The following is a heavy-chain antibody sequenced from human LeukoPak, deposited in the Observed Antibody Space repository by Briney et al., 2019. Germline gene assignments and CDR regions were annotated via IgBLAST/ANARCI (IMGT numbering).Heavy chain of an antibody. CDR2: IYHSGSGST. V-gene: IGHV4-30-2*05. D-gene: IGHD2-2*02. J-gene: IGHJ4*02. CDR3: ARGEVVPAAIGYYFDY. Sequence: PSETLSLTCTVSGGSISSGGHSWSWIRQPPGKGLEWIGYIYHSGSGSTYYNPSLKSRVTISIDKSKNQFSLKLSSVTAADTAVYYCARGEVVPAAIGYYFDYWGQGTLVTVSS. CDR1: GGSISSGGHS.